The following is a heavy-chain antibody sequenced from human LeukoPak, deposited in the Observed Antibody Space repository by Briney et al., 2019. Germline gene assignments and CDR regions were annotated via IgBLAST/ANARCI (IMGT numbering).Heavy chain of an antibody. D-gene: IGHD2-15*01. CDR1: GFTFSSYA. CDR3: ARDEVVAAPNYFGMVV. CDR2: ISYDGSNK. V-gene: IGHV3-30-3*01. J-gene: IGHJ6*02. Sequence: GGSLRLSCAASGFTFSSYAMHWVRQAPGKGLEWVAVISYDGSNKYYADSVKGRFTISRDNSKNTLYLQMNSLRAEDTAVYYCARDEVVAAPNYFGMVVWGQGTTVSVSS.